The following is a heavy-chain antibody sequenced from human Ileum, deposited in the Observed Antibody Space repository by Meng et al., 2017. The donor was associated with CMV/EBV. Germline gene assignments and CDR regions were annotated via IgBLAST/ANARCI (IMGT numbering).Heavy chain of an antibody. V-gene: IGHV3-48*03. J-gene: IGHJ6*01. Sequence: GGSLRLSCAAPGFTFRSFEMNWVRQAPGKGLEWISYISSSGDTIYYADSVKGRFTVSRDNAKKSLYLQMESLRADDTAVYYCARDGGVMVGATDFYFGMDVWGQETTVTVSS. CDR2: ISSSGDTI. CDR1: GFTFRSFE. CDR3: ARDGGVMVGATDFYFGMDV. D-gene: IGHD1-26*01.